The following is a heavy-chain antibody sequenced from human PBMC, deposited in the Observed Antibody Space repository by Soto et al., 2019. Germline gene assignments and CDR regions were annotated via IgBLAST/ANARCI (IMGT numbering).Heavy chain of an antibody. CDR3: ATGTRNSWTCDF. CDR1: GGTFSNYA. D-gene: IGHD6-13*01. Sequence: QVQVVQSGAEVKKPGSSVKVSCKASGGTFSNYAISWVRQAPGHGLEWVGGIIPLTETPVYAQTVQGRLTSTADEITSAAYMELSSLSSDDTAVYYCATGTRNSWTCDFWGQGTLVTVSS. V-gene: IGHV1-69*01. CDR2: IIPLTETP. J-gene: IGHJ4*02.